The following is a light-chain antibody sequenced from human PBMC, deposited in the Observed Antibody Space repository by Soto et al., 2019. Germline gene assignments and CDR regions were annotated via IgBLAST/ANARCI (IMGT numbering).Light chain of an antibody. V-gene: IGKV1-17*01. J-gene: IGKJ4*01. CDR1: QGIRNG. CDR2: AAS. Sequence: DIQMTQSPSSLSASVGDGVTITCRASQGIRNGLGWYQQKPGKAPKRLIYAASSLQGGVPSRFSGSGSGTEFTLTISSLQPEDFATYYCLQQNSYPLTFGGGTKVDIK. CDR3: LQQNSYPLT.